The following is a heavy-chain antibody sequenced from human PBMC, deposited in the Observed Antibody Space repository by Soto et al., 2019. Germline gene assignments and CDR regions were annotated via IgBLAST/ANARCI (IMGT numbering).Heavy chain of an antibody. CDR2: IYHSGST. CDR1: GYSISSGYY. V-gene: IGHV4-38-2*01. Sequence: SETLSLTCAVSGYSISSGYYWGWIRQPPGKGLEWIGSIYHSGSTYYNPSLKSRVTLSVDTSKNPFSLKLSSVTATDTAVYYCARVWPYDSSGDFDYWGQGTLVTVSS. D-gene: IGHD3-22*01. J-gene: IGHJ4*02. CDR3: ARVWPYDSSGDFDY.